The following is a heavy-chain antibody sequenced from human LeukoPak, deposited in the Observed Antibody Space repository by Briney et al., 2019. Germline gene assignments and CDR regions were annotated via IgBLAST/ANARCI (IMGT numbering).Heavy chain of an antibody. J-gene: IGHJ4*02. CDR3: ARGRTAWNY. D-gene: IGHD5-12*01. CDR2: LNPNSGNT. CDR1: GYTFPKYD. Sequence: GASVKVSRKGSGYTFPKYDINGVRQATGQGLEWMGWLNPNSGNTGYAQKCQSRVTMTRNTSISTAYMELSSLRSEDTAVYYCARGRTAWNYWGQGTLVTVSS. V-gene: IGHV1-8*01.